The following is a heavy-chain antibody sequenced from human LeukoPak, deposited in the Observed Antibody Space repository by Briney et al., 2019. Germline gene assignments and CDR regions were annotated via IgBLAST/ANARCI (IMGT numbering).Heavy chain of an antibody. CDR3: ARVGKYYYDSEDY. J-gene: IGHJ4*02. CDR2: IYSGATT. D-gene: IGHD3-22*01. CDR1: GFTVSSNY. V-gene: IGHV3-53*01. Sequence: PGGSLRLSCAASGFTVSSNYMNWVRQAPGKGLEWVSVIYSGATTYYADSVKGRFTISRDNSKNTLYLQMNSLRAEDTAVYYCARVGKYYYDSEDYWGQGTLVTVSS.